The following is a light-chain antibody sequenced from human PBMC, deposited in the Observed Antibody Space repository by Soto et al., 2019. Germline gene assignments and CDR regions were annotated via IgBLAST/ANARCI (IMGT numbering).Light chain of an antibody. J-gene: IGKJ1*01. Sequence: DIQMTQSPSSLSASVGDRVTITCRASQSISSYLNWYQQKPGKAPKLLIYAASSLQSCVPSRFSGSGSGTDFTLTISCLKTEVFATDDCPQSYITSLTFGQGTTVDI. CDR1: QSISSY. CDR3: PQSYITSLT. V-gene: IGKV1-39*01. CDR2: AAS.